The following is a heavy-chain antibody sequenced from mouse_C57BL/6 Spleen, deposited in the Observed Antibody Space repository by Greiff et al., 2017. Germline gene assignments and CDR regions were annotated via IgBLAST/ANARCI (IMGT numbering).Heavy chain of an antibody. CDR2: IDPENGDT. D-gene: IGHD1-1*01. CDR3: TTLSYYGSQTLDY. CDR1: GFNIKDDY. J-gene: IGHJ2*01. V-gene: IGHV14-4*01. Sequence: VQLQQSGAELVRPGASVKLSCTASGFNIKDDYMHWVKQRPEQGLEWIGWIDPENGDTEYASKFQGKATITAATSSNTDYLQLSSLTSEDTAVYYCTTLSYYGSQTLDYWGQGTTLTVSS.